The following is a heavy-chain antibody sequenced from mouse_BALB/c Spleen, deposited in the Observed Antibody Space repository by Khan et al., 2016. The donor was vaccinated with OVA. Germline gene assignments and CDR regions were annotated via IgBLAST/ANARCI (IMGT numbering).Heavy chain of an antibody. CDR1: GYSITSDYA. CDR2: ITYSGST. CDR3: ARAYGSSYLFFDH. V-gene: IGHV3-2*02. D-gene: IGHD1-1*01. Sequence: EVQLVEAGPGLVKPSQSLSLTCTVTGYSITSDYAWNWIRQFPGNKLEWMAYITYSGSTGYNPSLKSRISITRDTSKNQFFLQLNSVTTEETATCCCARAYGSSYLFFDHWGRATTLTVSS. J-gene: IGHJ2*01.